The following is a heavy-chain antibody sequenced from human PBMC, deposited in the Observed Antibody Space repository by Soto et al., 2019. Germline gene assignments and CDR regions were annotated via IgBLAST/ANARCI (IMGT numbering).Heavy chain of an antibody. V-gene: IGHV3-30*18. J-gene: IGHJ4*02. Sequence: QVQLVESGGGVVQPGRSLRLSCAASGFTFSSYGMHWVRQAPGKGLEWVAVISYDGSNKYYADSVKGRFTISRDNSKNTLYLQMNSLRAEDTAVYYCAKRSYFDSWGQGTLVTVSS. CDR2: ISYDGSNK. CDR3: AKRSYFDS. CDR1: GFTFSSYG.